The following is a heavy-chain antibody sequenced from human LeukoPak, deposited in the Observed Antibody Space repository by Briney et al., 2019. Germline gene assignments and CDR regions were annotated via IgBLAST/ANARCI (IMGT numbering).Heavy chain of an antibody. CDR2: IYHGGAT. J-gene: IGHJ4*02. Sequence: PSETLSHTCTVSGYSISRGYYWGWIRQPAGKGLEWIGNIYHGGATHCNPSLKSRVTISIDTSKNKFSLKLSSVTAADTAMYFCARLRDYSLFDYWGQGTPVTVSS. D-gene: IGHD4-11*01. V-gene: IGHV4-38-2*02. CDR1: GYSISRGYY. CDR3: ARLRDYSLFDY.